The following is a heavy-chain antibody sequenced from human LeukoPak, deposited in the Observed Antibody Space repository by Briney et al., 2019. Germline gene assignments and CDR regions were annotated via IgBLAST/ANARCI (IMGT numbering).Heavy chain of an antibody. CDR1: GYTFTSYD. D-gene: IGHD2-8*02. CDR3: ARVQTGDWWDWVADY. Sequence: ASVTVSCKASGYTFTSYDINWVRQAPGQGLEWMGWMNPNSGNTVYAQKFQGRVTMTRNTSISTAYMELSSLRSEDTAVYYCARVQTGDWWDWVADYWGQGTLVTVSS. J-gene: IGHJ4*02. V-gene: IGHV1-8*01. CDR2: MNPNSGNT.